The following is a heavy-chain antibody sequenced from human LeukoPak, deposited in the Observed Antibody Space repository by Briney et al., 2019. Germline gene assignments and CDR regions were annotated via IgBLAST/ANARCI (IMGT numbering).Heavy chain of an antibody. CDR3: AKVLHSSSWYDFDY. J-gene: IGHJ4*02. D-gene: IGHD6-13*01. V-gene: IGHV3-23*01. CDR1: GFTFSSYG. Sequence: GGSLRLSCAASGFTFSSYGMSWVRQAPGKGLEWVPAISGSGGSTYYADSVKGRFTISRDNSKNTLYLQMNSLRAEDTAVYYCAKVLHSSSWYDFDYWGQGTLVTVSS. CDR2: ISGSGGST.